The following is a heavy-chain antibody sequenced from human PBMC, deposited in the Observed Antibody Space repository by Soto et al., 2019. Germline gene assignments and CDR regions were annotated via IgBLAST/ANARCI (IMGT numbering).Heavy chain of an antibody. Sequence: PSETLSLTCTLSGASISSGEYYWRWIRPPPGKGLEWIGYIYYSGSTYYNPSLKSRVTTSVDTSKNQFSLKLSSVPAADKAMYYCTTDVWLVKSTDYWGQGARVTVSS. V-gene: IGHV4-30-4*01. CDR1: GASISSGEYY. CDR3: TTDVWLVKSTDY. CDR2: IYYSGST. J-gene: IGHJ4*02. D-gene: IGHD5-18*01.